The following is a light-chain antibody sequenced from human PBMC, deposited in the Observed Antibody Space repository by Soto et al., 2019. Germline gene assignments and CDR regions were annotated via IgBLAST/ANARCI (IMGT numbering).Light chain of an antibody. CDR3: QQYYGLPPLT. Sequence: IQMTQSPSSLSASVGDRVTITCRASQGIRSELGWYQQKPGKAPNLLIYHASKLAKGVTSRFSGSGSGTDFSFIITSLQREDLATYYCQQYYGLPPLTFGQGTRLEIK. V-gene: IGKV1-33*01. CDR2: HAS. J-gene: IGKJ5*01. CDR1: QGIRSE.